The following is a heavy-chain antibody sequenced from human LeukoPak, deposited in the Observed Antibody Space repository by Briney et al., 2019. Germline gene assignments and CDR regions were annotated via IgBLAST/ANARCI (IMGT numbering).Heavy chain of an antibody. J-gene: IGHJ4*02. V-gene: IGHV4-4*07. D-gene: IGHD6-13*01. CDR2: IYTSGST. CDR3: ARDWYSSSWGFDY. Sequence: SETLSLTCTVSGGSIDRFFWAWIRQPAGKGLEWIGRIYTSGSTNYNPSLKSRVTISVDTSKNQFSLKLSSVTAADTAVYYCARDWYSSSWGFDYWGQGTLVTVSS. CDR1: GGSIDRFF.